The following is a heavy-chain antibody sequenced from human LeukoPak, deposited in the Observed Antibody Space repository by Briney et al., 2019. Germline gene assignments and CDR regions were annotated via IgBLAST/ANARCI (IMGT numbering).Heavy chain of an antibody. CDR2: ISGSGVST. CDR1: GFRFSSYA. D-gene: IGHD3-16*01. V-gene: IGHV3-23*01. J-gene: IGHJ4*02. CDR3: AKDPGDSNYFDY. Sequence: GGSLRLACAASGFRFSSYAMSWVRQAPGKGLEWVSAISGSGVSTYYADSVKGRFTVSRDNSKNTLYLQMNSLRAEDTAVYYCAKDPGDSNYFDYWGQGTLVTVSS.